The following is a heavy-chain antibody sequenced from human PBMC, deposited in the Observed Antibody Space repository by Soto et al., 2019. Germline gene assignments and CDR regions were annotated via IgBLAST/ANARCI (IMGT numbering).Heavy chain of an antibody. Sequence: GGSLRLSCAASGFTFSSYWMTWVRQAPGKGLEWVANIKQDGSEKYYVDSVRGRSTMSRDNAKNSLYLQMNSLRAEDTAVYYCARVVGATQMDFDYWGQGTLVTVSS. CDR1: GFTFSSYW. V-gene: IGHV3-7*01. D-gene: IGHD1-26*01. CDR3: ARVVGATQMDFDY. J-gene: IGHJ4*02. CDR2: IKQDGSEK.